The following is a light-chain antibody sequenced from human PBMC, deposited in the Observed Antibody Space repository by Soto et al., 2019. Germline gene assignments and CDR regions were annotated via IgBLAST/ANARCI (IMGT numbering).Light chain of an antibody. J-gene: IGKJ2*01. V-gene: IGKV3-11*01. CDR1: QSVSSY. Sequence: PGERATLSCRASQSVSSYLAWYQQKPGQAPRLLIYDASNRATGIPARFSGSGSGTDFTLTISSLEPEDFAVYYCQQRSNSYTFGQGTKLEIK. CDR2: DAS. CDR3: QQRSNSYT.